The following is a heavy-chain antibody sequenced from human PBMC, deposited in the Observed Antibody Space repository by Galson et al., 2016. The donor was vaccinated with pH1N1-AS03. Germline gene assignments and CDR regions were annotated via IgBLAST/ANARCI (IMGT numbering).Heavy chain of an antibody. Sequence: QSGAEVKKPGESLRISCKGSGYSFTNYWINWVRQMPGKGLEGMGRFDPSDSHTSYSPSFQGHVTFSADKSINTAYLQWSSLKSSDTAIYYRARGYSGFGFVYWGQGTLVTVSS. CDR3: ARGYSGFGFVY. CDR2: FDPSDSHT. D-gene: IGHD5-12*01. CDR1: GYSFTNYW. V-gene: IGHV5-10-1*01. J-gene: IGHJ4*02.